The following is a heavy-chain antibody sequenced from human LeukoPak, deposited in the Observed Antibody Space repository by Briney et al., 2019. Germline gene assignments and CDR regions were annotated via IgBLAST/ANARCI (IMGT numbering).Heavy chain of an antibody. CDR2: IHTSGST. CDR3: ANSYDGKIVPFDN. D-gene: IGHD4-23*01. V-gene: IGHV4-4*09. Sequence: KSSETLSLTCTVPDGSISNSFWNWVRQPPGKGLEWIAYIHTSGSTNYNPAFKSRVTLSVDTSKSQFSLGLNSVTASDTAVYYCANSYDGKIVPFDNWGQGTLVTVSS. CDR1: DGSISNSF. J-gene: IGHJ4*02.